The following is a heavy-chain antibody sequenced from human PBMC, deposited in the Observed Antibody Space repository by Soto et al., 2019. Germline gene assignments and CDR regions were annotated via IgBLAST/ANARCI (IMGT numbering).Heavy chain of an antibody. CDR1: GFTFSSYA. CDR3: ARPLFLFSRRQDAFDI. Sequence: GGSLRLSCAASGFTFSSYAMHWVRQAPGKGLEWVAVISYDGSNKYYADSVKGRFTISRDNSKNTLYLQMNSLRAEDTAVYYCARPLFLFSRRQDAFDIRGQGTMVTVSS. CDR2: ISYDGSNK. D-gene: IGHD2-21*01. V-gene: IGHV3-30-3*01. J-gene: IGHJ3*02.